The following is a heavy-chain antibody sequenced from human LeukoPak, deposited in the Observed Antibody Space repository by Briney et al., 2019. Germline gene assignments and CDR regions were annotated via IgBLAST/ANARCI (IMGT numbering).Heavy chain of an antibody. V-gene: IGHV4-59*01. D-gene: IGHD3-3*01. CDR2: IYYSGST. CDR1: GGSISSYY. J-gene: IGHJ6*02. Sequence: SETLSLTCTVSGGSISSYYWSWLRQPPGKGLEWIGYIYYSGSTNYNPSLKSRVTISVDTSKNQFSLKLSSVTAADTAVYYCARGFWSGPRSFYYYYGMDVWGQGTTVTVSS. CDR3: ARGFWSGPRSFYYYYGMDV.